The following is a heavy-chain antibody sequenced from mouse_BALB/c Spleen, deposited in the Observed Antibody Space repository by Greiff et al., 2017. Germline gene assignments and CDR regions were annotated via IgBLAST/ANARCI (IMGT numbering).Heavy chain of an antibody. CDR1: GYTFTSYW. CDR3: AREIHYYYAMDY. V-gene: IGHV1-7*01. CDR2: INPSTGYT. J-gene: IGHJ4*01. Sequence: QVQLKESGAELAKPGASVKMSCKASGYTFTSYWMHWVKQRPGQGLEWIGYINPSTGYTEYNQKFKDKATLTADKSSSTAYMQLSSLTSEDSAVYYCAREIHYYYAMDYWGQGTSVTVSS.